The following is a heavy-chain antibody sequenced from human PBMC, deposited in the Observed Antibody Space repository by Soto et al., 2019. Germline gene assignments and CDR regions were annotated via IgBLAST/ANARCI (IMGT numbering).Heavy chain of an antibody. V-gene: IGHV1-69*13. D-gene: IGHD2-2*01. Sequence: SVKVSCKASGGTFSSYAISWVRQAPGQGLEWMGGIIPIFGTANYAQKFQGRVTITADESTSTAYMELSSLRSEDTAVYYCASSSSGQFGYDFDTSYYYYGMDVWGQGTTVTVSS. CDR1: GGTFSSYA. J-gene: IGHJ6*02. CDR3: ASSSSGQFGYDFDTSYYYYGMDV. CDR2: IIPIFGTA.